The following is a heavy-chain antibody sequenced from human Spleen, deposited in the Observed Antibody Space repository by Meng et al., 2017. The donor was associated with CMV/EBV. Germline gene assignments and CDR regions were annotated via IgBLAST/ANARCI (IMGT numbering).Heavy chain of an antibody. D-gene: IGHD4-17*01. CDR2: IYYGGSS. CDR3: ARGPRRFPGQTTVTKRGTHYFDY. Sequence: GSLRLSCTVSGGSISSSTYYWAWIRQPPGKGLEWIGSIYYGGSSYYNPSLKSRVTISIDTSKNQFSLKLSSVTAADTAVYYCARGPRRFPGQTTVTKRGTHYFDYWGQGTLVTVSS. V-gene: IGHV4-39*07. CDR1: GGSISSSTYY. J-gene: IGHJ4*02.